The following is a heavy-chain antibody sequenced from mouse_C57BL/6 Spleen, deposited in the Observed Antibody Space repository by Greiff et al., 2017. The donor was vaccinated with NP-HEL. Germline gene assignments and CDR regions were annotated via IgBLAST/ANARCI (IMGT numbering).Heavy chain of an antibody. V-gene: IGHV2-5*01. J-gene: IGHJ4*01. CDR2: IWRGGST. CDR3: AKKSPYGNHYAMDY. Sequence: VKLMESGPGLVQPSQSLSITCTVSGFSLTSYGVHWVRQSPGKGLEWLGVIWRGGSTDYNAAFMSRLSITKDNSKSQVFFKMNSLQADDTAIYYCAKKSPYGNHYAMDYWGQGTPVTVSS. D-gene: IGHD2-1*01. CDR1: GFSLTSYG.